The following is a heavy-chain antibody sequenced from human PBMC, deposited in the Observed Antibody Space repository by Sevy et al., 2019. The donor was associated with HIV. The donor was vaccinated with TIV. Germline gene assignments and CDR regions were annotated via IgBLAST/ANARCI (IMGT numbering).Heavy chain of an antibody. CDR1: GYTLTELS. Sequence: ASVNVSCKVSGYTLTELSMHWVRQAPGKGLEWMGGFDPEDGETIYAQKFQGRVTMTEDTSTDTAYMELSSLRSEDTAVYYCATALYSSSRENYYYYYGMDVWGQGTTVTVSS. D-gene: IGHD6-13*01. V-gene: IGHV1-24*01. CDR2: FDPEDGET. CDR3: ATALYSSSRENYYYYYGMDV. J-gene: IGHJ6*02.